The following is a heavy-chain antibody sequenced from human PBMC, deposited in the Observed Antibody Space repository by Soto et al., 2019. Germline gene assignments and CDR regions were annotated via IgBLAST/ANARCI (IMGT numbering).Heavy chain of an antibody. CDR2: ISWNSGSI. CDR1: GFTFDDYA. Sequence: EVQLVESGGGLVQPGGSLRLSCGASGFTFDDYAMHWVRQAPGKGLEWVSGISWNSGSIGYADSVKGRFTISRDNAKNSLYLQMNSLRAEDTALYYCAKVYGKSSSSWYWTFDYWGQGTLVTVSS. CDR3: AKVYGKSSSSWYWTFDY. V-gene: IGHV3-9*01. J-gene: IGHJ4*02. D-gene: IGHD6-13*01.